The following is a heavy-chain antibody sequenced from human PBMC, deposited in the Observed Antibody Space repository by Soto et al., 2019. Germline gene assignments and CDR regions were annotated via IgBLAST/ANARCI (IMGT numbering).Heavy chain of an antibody. D-gene: IGHD6-19*01. CDR2: IWYDGSNK. CDR1: GFTFSSYG. Sequence: GGSLRLSCAASGFTFSSYGMHWVRQAPGKGLEWVAVIWYDGSNKYYADSVKGRFTISRDNSKNTLYLQMNSLRAEDTAVYYCARESQWLVRDPQNYYYYYGMDVWGQGTTVTVSS. V-gene: IGHV3-33*01. CDR3: ARESQWLVRDPQNYYYYYGMDV. J-gene: IGHJ6*02.